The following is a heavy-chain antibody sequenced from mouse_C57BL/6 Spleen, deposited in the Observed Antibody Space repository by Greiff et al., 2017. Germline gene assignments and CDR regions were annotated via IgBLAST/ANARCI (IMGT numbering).Heavy chain of an antibody. CDR3: TRGGGKLGRGYFDV. CDR1: GYTFTDYE. CDR2: IDPETGGT. Sequence: VQLQQSGAELVRPGASVTLSCKASGYTFTDYEMHWVKQTPVHGLEWIGAIDPETGGTAYNQKFKGKAILTADKSSSTAYMELRSLTSEDSAVYYCTRGGGKLGRGYFDVWGTGTTVTVSS. D-gene: IGHD4-1*01. J-gene: IGHJ1*03. V-gene: IGHV1-15*01.